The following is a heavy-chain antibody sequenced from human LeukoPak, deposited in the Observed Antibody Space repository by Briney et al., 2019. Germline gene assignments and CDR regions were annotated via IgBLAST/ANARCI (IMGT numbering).Heavy chain of an antibody. CDR3: TQNPYDTTGFYY. J-gene: IGHJ4*02. D-gene: IGHD3-22*01. CDR1: GFTFSGST. V-gene: IGHV3-73*01. Sequence: GGSLRLSCAASGFTFSGSTIHWVRQASGKGLEWVGRIRTKANSYATGYAASVKGRFTISRDDSKSTAFLQMNSLKSEDTAVYYCTQNPYDTTGFYYWGQGTLVTVSS. CDR2: IRTKANSYAT.